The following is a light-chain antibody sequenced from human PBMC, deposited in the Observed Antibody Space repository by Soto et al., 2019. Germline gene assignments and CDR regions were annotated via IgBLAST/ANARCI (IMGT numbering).Light chain of an antibody. CDR2: LGS. Sequence: DIVMTQSPLSLPVTPGEPASISCRSSQSLLHSNGYNYLDWYLQKPGQSPQLLIYLGSNRASGVPDRFSGSGSGTDFTLKISRVEAEDVGVYYCMQALQTHPLFGPGTKVDIK. CDR1: QSLLHSNGYNY. CDR3: MQALQTHPL. V-gene: IGKV2-28*01. J-gene: IGKJ3*01.